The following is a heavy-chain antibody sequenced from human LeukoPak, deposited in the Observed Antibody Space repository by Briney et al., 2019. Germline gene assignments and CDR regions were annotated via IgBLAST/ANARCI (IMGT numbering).Heavy chain of an antibody. CDR2: ISYDGSNK. J-gene: IGHJ3*02. V-gene: IGHV3-30*03. D-gene: IGHD5-12*01. Sequence: GRSLRLSCAASGFTFSSYGMHWVRQAPGKGLEWVAVISYDGSNKYYADSVKGRFTISRDNAKNSLYLQMNSLRAEDTAVYYCARDRSSGYDDAFDIWGQGTMVTVSS. CDR1: GFTFSSYG. CDR3: ARDRSSGYDDAFDI.